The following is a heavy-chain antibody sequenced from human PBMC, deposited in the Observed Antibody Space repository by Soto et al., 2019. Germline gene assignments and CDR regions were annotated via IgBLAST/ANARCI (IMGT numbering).Heavy chain of an antibody. V-gene: IGHV1-69*04. CDR1: GGTFSSYT. Sequence: ASVKVSCKASGGTFSSYTISWVRQAPGQGLEWMGRIIPILGIANYAQKFQGRVTITADKSTSTAYMELSSLRSEDTAVYYCARENGSGSFSIDYWGQGTLVTVSS. J-gene: IGHJ4*02. CDR3: ARENGSGSFSIDY. D-gene: IGHD3-10*01. CDR2: IIPILGIA.